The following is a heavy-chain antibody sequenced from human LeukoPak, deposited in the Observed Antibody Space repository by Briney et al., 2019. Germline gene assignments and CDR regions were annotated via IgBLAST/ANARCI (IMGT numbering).Heavy chain of an antibody. J-gene: IGHJ4*02. V-gene: IGHV3-30-3*01. CDR1: GFTFSSYA. CDR2: ILYDGSNK. CDR3: ARDLYYNDSSGYYAPGY. D-gene: IGHD3-22*01. Sequence: GGSLRLSCAASGFTFSSYAMHWVRQAPGKGLEWVAVILYDGSNKYYADSVKGRFTISRDNSKNTLYLQMNSLRAEDTAVYYCARDLYYNDSSGYYAPGYWGQGTLVTVSS.